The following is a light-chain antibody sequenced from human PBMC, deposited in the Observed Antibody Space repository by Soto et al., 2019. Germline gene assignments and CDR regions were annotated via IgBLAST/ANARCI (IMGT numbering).Light chain of an antibody. J-gene: IGLJ1*01. CDR3: SSYTTSGTYV. V-gene: IGLV2-14*01. CDR1: SSDVGGYNY. CDR2: EVS. Sequence: QLVLTQPASVSGSPGQSITISCTGTSSDVGGYNYVSWYQQHPGKAPKLMISEVSHRPSGVSTRFSGSKSGNTASLTISGLQAEDEADYYCSSYTTSGTYVFGGGTKLTVL.